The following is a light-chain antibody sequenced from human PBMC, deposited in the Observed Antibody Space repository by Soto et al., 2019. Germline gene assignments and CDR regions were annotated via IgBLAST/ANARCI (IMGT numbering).Light chain of an antibody. J-gene: IGKJ4*01. CDR1: PSVSSNY. Sequence: EIVLTQSPGTLSLSPGERATLSCRASPSVSSNYLAWYQQKSGQAPRLLIYAISTSATGIPDRFSGSGSGTDFTLTISRLEPEDFAVYYCQQYGSYPLTFGGGTKVEIK. V-gene: IGKV3-20*01. CDR2: AIS. CDR3: QQYGSYPLT.